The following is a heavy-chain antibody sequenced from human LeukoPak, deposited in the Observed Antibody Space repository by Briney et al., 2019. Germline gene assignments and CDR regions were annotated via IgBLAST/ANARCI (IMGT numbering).Heavy chain of an antibody. J-gene: IGHJ4*02. V-gene: IGHV1-69*05. CDR2: SIHIFGTA. D-gene: IGHD2-2*01. Sequence: GSSVKVSCKASGGTFTSYAISWVRQAPGQGLEWMGRSIHIFGTAINAHKFQARDTITTDESTTTAYMKLSSLRSEDTALYYCARGYCSSTSCYEGGYFDYWGQGTLVTVSS. CDR1: GGTFTSYA. CDR3: ARGYCSSTSCYEGGYFDY.